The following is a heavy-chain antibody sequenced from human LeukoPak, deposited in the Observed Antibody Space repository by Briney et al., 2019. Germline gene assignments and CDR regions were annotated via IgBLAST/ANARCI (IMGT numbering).Heavy chain of an antibody. V-gene: IGHV3-48*03. J-gene: IGHJ6*02. CDR1: GFTFSSYE. CDR2: ISSSGNTI. CDR3: ARDGGRYYYYGMDV. Sequence: GGSLRLSCAASGFTFSSYEMNWVCQAPGKGLEWVSYISSSGNTIYYADSVKGRFTISRDNARNSLYLQMSSLRAEDTAVYYCARDGGRYYYYGMDVWGQGTTVTVSS. D-gene: IGHD3-16*01.